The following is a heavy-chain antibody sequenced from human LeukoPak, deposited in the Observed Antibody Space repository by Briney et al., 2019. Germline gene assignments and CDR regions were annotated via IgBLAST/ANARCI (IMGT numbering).Heavy chain of an antibody. V-gene: IGHV3-21*01. CDR1: GFTFSSYS. CDR3: ARGPLLRYFDWLLYIVY. J-gene: IGHJ4*02. CDR2: ISSSSYI. D-gene: IGHD3-9*01. Sequence: GGSLRLSCAASGFTFSSYSMNWVRQAPGKGLEWVSSISSSSYIYYADSVKGRFTISRDNAKNSLYLQMNSLRAEDTAVYYCARGPLLRYFDWLLYIVYWGQGTLVTVSS.